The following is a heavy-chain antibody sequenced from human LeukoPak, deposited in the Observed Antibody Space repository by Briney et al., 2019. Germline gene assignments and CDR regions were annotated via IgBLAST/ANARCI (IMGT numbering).Heavy chain of an antibody. J-gene: IGHJ3*02. CDR3: AKRVYYYDSSGDAFDI. CDR2: ITNNGSST. D-gene: IGHD3-22*01. CDR1: GLTFSSHW. Sequence: GGSLRLSCAASGLTFSSHWMHWVRQAPGKGLVWVSRITNNGSSTTYADSVKGRFTISRDNSKNTLYLQMNSLRAEDTAVYYCAKRVYYYDSSGDAFDIWGQGTMVTVSS. V-gene: IGHV3-74*01.